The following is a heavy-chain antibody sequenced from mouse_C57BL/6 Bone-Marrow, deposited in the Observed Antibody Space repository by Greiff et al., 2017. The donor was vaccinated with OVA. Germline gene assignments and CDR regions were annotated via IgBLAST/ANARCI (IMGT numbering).Heavy chain of an antibody. CDR2: IDPETGGT. J-gene: IGHJ2*01. D-gene: IGHD1-1*01. Sequence: VKLQQSGAELVRPGASVTLSCKASGYTFTDYEMHWVKQTPVHGLEWIGAIDPETGGTAYNQKFKGKAILTADKSSSTAYMELRSLTSEDSAVYYCARVDYYGSSLLWGQGTTLTVSS. CDR3: ARVDYYGSSLL. V-gene: IGHV1-15*01. CDR1: GYTFTDYE.